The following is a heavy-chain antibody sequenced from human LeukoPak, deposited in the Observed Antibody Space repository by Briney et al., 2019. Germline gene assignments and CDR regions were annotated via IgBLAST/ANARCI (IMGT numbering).Heavy chain of an antibody. CDR3: ARNQGDILTGYNRY. D-gene: IGHD3-9*01. CDR1: GYTFTSYD. J-gene: IGHJ4*02. V-gene: IGHV1-8*01. Sequence: ASVKVSCKASGYTFTSYDINWVRQATGQGLEWMGWMNPNSGNTGYAQKFQGRVTMTRNTSISTAYMELSSLRSEDTAVYYCARNQGDILTGYNRYWGQGTLVTVSS. CDR2: MNPNSGNT.